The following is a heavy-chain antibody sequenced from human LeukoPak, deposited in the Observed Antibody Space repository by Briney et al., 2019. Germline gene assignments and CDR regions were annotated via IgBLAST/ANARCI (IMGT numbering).Heavy chain of an antibody. Sequence: QAGGSLRLSCAASGFTFSSYAMSWVRQAPGKGLEWVSAISGSGGSTYYADSVKGGFTISRDNSKNTLYLQMNSLRAEDTAVYYCANGRRFLEWYLFDYWGQGTLVTVSS. J-gene: IGHJ4*02. CDR3: ANGRRFLEWYLFDY. D-gene: IGHD3-3*01. CDR1: GFTFSSYA. V-gene: IGHV3-23*01. CDR2: ISGSGGST.